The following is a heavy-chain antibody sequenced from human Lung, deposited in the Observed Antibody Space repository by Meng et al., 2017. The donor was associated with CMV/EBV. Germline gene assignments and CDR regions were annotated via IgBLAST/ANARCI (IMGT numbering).Heavy chain of an antibody. D-gene: IGHD4-23*01. Sequence: QVKLQQAGPGLVKHSQTLSPTCAISGDIVSSNSAAWNWIRQSPSRGLEWLGRTYYRSKWYHEYAVSVKSRITISPDTPKNQFSLQLNSMTPEDTAVYYCARGINGGCGDWGQGTLVTVSS. J-gene: IGHJ4*02. V-gene: IGHV6-1*01. CDR1: GDIVSSNSAA. CDR2: TYYRSKWYH. CDR3: ARGINGGCGD.